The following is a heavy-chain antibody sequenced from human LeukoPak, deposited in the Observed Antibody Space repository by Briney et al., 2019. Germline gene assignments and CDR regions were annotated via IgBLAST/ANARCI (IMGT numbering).Heavy chain of an antibody. D-gene: IGHD1-20*01. Sequence: GGSLRLSCAASGFTFRSYWMSWVRQTPGKGLEWVSAISGSGGSTYYADSVKGRFTISRDNSKNTLYLQMNSLRAEDTAVYYCAKDRNWYAATFDSWGQGTLVAVSS. CDR2: ISGSGGST. J-gene: IGHJ4*02. CDR1: GFTFRSYW. CDR3: AKDRNWYAATFDS. V-gene: IGHV3-23*01.